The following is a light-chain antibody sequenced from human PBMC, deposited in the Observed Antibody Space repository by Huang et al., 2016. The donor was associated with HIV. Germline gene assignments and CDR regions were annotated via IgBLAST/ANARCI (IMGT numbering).Light chain of an antibody. CDR2: KSS. CDR1: QNINTW. Sequence: DIQMTQSPPALSASVGDTVIITCRASQNINTWLAWYQQKPGRAPNLLIYKSSSLESGVPPRFSGSGSETEFTLTIMSLQPDDFATYYCQQYHDYPWTFGQGTKVEIK. J-gene: IGKJ1*01. CDR3: QQYHDYPWT. V-gene: IGKV1-5*03.